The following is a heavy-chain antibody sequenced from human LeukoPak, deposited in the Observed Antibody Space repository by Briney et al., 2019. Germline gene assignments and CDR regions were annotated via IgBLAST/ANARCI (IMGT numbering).Heavy chain of an antibody. J-gene: IGHJ4*02. D-gene: IGHD2-2*01. CDR3: AKDMGYCSSSSCPIDY. CDR1: GFTFDDYA. CDR2: ISWNSGSI. V-gene: IGHV3-9*01. Sequence: GRSLRLSCAASGFTFDDYAMHWVRQAPGKGLEWVSGISWNSGSIGYADSVKGRFTISRDNAKNSLYLQMNSLRAEDTALYYCAKDMGYCSSSSCPIDYWGQGTLVTVSS.